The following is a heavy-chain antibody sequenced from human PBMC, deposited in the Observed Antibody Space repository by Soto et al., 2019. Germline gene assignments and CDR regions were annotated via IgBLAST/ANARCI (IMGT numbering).Heavy chain of an antibody. CDR3: ARELLRFLEWLLSGMDV. CDR1: GGTFISYA. J-gene: IGHJ6*02. Sequence: GGSLRVSCGASGGTFISYAMHWVRQAPGKGLEWVAVISYDGSNKYYADSVKGRFTISGDNSKNTLYLQMNSLRAEDTAVYYCARELLRFLEWLLSGMDVWGQGTTVTVSS. D-gene: IGHD3-3*01. V-gene: IGHV3-30-3*01. CDR2: ISYDGSNK.